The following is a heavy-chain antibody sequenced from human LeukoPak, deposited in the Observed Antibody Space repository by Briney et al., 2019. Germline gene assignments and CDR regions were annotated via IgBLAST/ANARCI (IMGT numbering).Heavy chain of an antibody. CDR2: IYYSGST. D-gene: IGHD2-21*01. CDR1: GGSISSYY. J-gene: IGHJ4*02. Sequence: SETLSLTCTVSGGSISSYYWSWIRQPPGKGLEWIGYIYYSGSTNYNPSLKSRVTISVDTSKNQFSLKLSSVIAADTAVYYCARAVGINYFDYWGQGTLVTVSS. V-gene: IGHV4-59*01. CDR3: ARAVGINYFDY.